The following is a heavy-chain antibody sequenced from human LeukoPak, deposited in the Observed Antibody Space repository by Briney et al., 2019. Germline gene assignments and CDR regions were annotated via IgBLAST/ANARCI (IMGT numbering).Heavy chain of an antibody. J-gene: IGHJ6*02. D-gene: IGHD1-1*01. Sequence: TSETLSLTCAVYGGSFSGYYWSWIRQPPGKGLGWIGEINHSGSTNYNPSLKSRDTISVDTSKNQFSLKLSSVTAADTAVYYCARATTLFYYYGMDVWGQGTTVTVSS. CDR3: ARATTLFYYYGMDV. CDR1: GGSFSGYY. V-gene: IGHV4-34*01. CDR2: INHSGST.